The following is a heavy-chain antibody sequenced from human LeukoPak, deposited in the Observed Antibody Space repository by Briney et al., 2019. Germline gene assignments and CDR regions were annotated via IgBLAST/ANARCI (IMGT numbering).Heavy chain of an antibody. CDR3: AQTYDSSGNNYYYYMDV. Sequence: GGSLRLSCAASGFTFSSYAMSWVRQAPGKGLEWVSAISGSGGSTYYADSVKGRFTISRDNSKNTLYLQMNSLRAEDTAVYYCAQTYDSSGNNYYYYMDVWGKGTTVTVS. J-gene: IGHJ6*03. CDR2: ISGSGGST. D-gene: IGHD3-22*01. CDR1: GFTFSSYA. V-gene: IGHV3-23*01.